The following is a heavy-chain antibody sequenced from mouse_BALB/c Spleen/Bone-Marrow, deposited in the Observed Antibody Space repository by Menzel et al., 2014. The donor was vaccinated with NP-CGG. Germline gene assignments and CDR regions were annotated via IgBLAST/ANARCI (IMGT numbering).Heavy chain of an antibody. J-gene: IGHJ4*01. CDR3: ARRGTYGSSPYDYAMGY. Sequence: VQLQQSGPELEKPGASVKISCKASGYSFTGYNMNWVKQSNGKSLEWIGNIDPYYGGTSYNQKFKGKATLTVDKSSSTAYMQLKNLTSEDSAVYYCARRGTYGSSPYDYAMGYWGQGTSVTVSS. V-gene: IGHV1-39*01. D-gene: IGHD1-1*01. CDR2: IDPYYGGT. CDR1: GYSFTGYN.